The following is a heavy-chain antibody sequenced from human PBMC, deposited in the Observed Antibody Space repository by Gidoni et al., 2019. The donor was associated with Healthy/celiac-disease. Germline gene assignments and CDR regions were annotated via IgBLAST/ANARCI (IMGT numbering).Heavy chain of an antibody. CDR2: ISWNSGSI. D-gene: IGHD5-12*01. V-gene: IGHV3-9*01. Sequence: EVQLVESGGGLVQPGRSLRLSCAASGFTFDDSAMHGVRQAPGKGLEWVSGISWNSGSIGYADSVKGRFTISRDNAKNSLYLQMNSLRAEDTALYYCAKEGPRLRDGYNSFFDPWGQGTLVTVSS. CDR3: AKEGPRLRDGYNSFFDP. CDR1: GFTFDDSA. J-gene: IGHJ5*02.